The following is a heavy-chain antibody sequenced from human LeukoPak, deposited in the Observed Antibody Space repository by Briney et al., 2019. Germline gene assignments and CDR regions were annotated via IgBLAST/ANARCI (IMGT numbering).Heavy chain of an antibody. V-gene: IGHV3-23*01. CDR2: ITDDGVHT. Sequence: GGSLRLSCAASEFAFSSYGMAWVRQSPGKGLECVSAITDDGVHTYYADSVEGRFTISRDNSKFTLHLQMNSLSVEDTALYYCVSRSTDRAFDFWGQGTLVTVSS. D-gene: IGHD5/OR15-5a*01. CDR1: EFAFSSYG. J-gene: IGHJ4*02. CDR3: VSRSTDRAFDF.